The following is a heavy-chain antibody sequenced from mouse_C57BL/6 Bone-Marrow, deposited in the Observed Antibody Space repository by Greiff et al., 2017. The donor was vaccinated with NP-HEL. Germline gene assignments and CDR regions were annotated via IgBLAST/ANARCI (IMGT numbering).Heavy chain of an antibody. J-gene: IGHJ1*03. CDR2: ISGGGGNT. Sequence: DVMLVESGGGLVKPGGSLKLSCAASGFTFSSYTMSWVRQTPEKRLEWVATISGGGGNTYYPDSVKGRFTISRDNAKNTLYLQMSSLRSEDTALYYCARPGIYDGWYFDVWGTGTTVTVSS. CDR1: GFTFSSYT. CDR3: ARPGIYDGWYFDV. D-gene: IGHD2-3*01. V-gene: IGHV5-9*01.